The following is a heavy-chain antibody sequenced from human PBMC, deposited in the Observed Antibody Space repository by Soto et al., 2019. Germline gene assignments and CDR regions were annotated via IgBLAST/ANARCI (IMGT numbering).Heavy chain of an antibody. V-gene: IGHV1-69*13. CDR3: ARASYSSGWYSEAYYFDY. CDR1: GGTFSSYT. CDR2: IIPIFGTA. J-gene: IGHJ4*02. D-gene: IGHD6-19*01. Sequence: SVKVSCKASGGTFSSYTFSWVRQAPGQGLEWMGGIIPIFGTANYAQKFQGRVTITADESTSTAYMELSSLRSEDTAVYYCARASYSSGWYSEAYYFDYWGQGTLVTVSS.